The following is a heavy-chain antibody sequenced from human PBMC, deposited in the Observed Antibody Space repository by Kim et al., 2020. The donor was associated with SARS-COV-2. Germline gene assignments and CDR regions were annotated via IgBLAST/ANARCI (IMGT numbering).Heavy chain of an antibody. J-gene: IGHJ3*02. D-gene: IGHD6-19*01. V-gene: IGHV4-39*01. CDR1: GGSISSSSYY. Sequence: SETLSLTCTVSGGSISSSSYYWGWIRQPPGKGLEWIGSIYYSGSTYYNPSLKSRVTISVDTSKNQFSLKLSSVTAADTAVYYCASGPGGATVAGRDYAFDIWGQGTMVTVSS. CDR2: IYYSGST. CDR3: ASGPGGATVAGRDYAFDI.